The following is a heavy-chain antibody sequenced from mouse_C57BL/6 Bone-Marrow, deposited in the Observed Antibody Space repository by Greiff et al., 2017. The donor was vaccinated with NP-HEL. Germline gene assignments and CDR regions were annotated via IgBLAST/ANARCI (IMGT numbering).Heavy chain of an antibody. CDR2: IDPEDGET. J-gene: IGHJ2*01. D-gene: IGHD2-3*01. V-gene: IGHV14-2*01. CDR1: GFNIKDYY. CDR3: ARRRLLQYYFDY. Sequence: EVQLQQSGAELVKPGASVKLSCTASGFNIKDYYMHWVKQRTEQGLEWIGRIDPEDGETKYAPKFQGKATITADTSSHTAYLQLSSLTSEDTAVYYCARRRLLQYYFDYWGQGTTLTVSS.